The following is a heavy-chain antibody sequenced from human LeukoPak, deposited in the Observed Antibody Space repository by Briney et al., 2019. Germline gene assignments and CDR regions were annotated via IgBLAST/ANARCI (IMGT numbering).Heavy chain of an antibody. V-gene: IGHV3-23*01. J-gene: IGHJ4*02. CDR2: IGVGGGA. Sequence: PGGSLRLSCAASGFTFSSYGGMGWVGQAPGKGLEGVSVIGVGGGAYYADSVKGRFTISRDISKTTLYLQMDSLRAEDTAVYYCAKAASYFGSGRAPFDYWGQGTLVTVSS. CDR1: GFTFSSYGG. D-gene: IGHD3-10*01. CDR3: AKAASYFGSGRAPFDY.